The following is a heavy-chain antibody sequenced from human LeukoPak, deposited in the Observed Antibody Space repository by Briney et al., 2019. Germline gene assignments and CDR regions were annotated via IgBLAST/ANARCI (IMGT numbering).Heavy chain of an antibody. J-gene: IGHJ2*01. D-gene: IGHD3-3*01. CDR1: GGSISSGDYY. CDR2: IYYSGST. V-gene: IGHV4-30-4*08. CDR3: ARDFWSGYSHWYFDL. Sequence: PSETLSLTCTVSGGSISSGDYYWSWIRQPPGKGLEWIGYIYYSGSTYYNPSLKSRVTISVDTSKNQFSLKLTSVTAADTAVYHCARDFWSGYSHWYFDLWGRGTLVTVSS.